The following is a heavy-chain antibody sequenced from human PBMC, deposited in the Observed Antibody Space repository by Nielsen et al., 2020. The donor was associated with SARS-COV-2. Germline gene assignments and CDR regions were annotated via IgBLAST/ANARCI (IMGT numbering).Heavy chain of an antibody. D-gene: IGHD6-19*01. Sequence: GESLKISCEASGFTFSSYGMHWVRQAPGKGLEWVAVISYDGSNKYYADSVKGRFTISRDNSKNTLYLQMNSLRAEDTAVYYCARDGSGWYIGYWGQGTLVIVSS. CDR2: ISYDGSNK. CDR3: ARDGSGWYIGY. CDR1: GFTFSSYG. V-gene: IGHV3-33*05. J-gene: IGHJ4*02.